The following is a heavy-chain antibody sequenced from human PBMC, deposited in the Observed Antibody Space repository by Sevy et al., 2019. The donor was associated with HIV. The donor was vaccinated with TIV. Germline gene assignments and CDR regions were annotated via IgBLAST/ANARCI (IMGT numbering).Heavy chain of an antibody. J-gene: IGHJ4*02. CDR1: GFTFSSYV. CDR3: ARGGGYCGGDCYSIDY. Sequence: GGSLRLSCAASGFTFSSYVMHWVRQAPGKGLEWVALIWYDGTLKCYADSVKGRFTISRDNSKDTLFLQMNSLTPEDTAVYYCARGGGYCGGDCYSIDYWGQGALVTVSS. CDR2: IWYDGTLK. D-gene: IGHD2-21*02. V-gene: IGHV3-33*08.